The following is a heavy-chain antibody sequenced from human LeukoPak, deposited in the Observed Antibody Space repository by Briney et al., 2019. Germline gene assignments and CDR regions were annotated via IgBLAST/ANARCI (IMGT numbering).Heavy chain of an antibody. CDR3: AIRPYDYVWGSYRYSDY. V-gene: IGHV1-8*01. CDR1: GYTFTSYD. CDR2: MNPNSGNT. Sequence: GASVKVSCKASGYTFTSYDINWVRQATGQGLEWMGWMNPNSGNTGYAQKFQGRVTMTRNTSISTAYMELSSLRSEDTAVYCCAIRPYDYVWGSYRYSDYWGQGTLVTVSS. J-gene: IGHJ4*02. D-gene: IGHD3-16*02.